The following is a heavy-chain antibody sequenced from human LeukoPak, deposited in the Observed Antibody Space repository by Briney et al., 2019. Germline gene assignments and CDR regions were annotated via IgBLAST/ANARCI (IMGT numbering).Heavy chain of an antibody. CDR2: IYYTGST. Sequence: SETLSLTCTVSGGSISGYHWSWIRQPPGKGLEWIAYIYYTGSTGYNPSLKSRVTISIDTSKNQFSLKLTSVTAADTAVYYCARTYAFDIWGQGTVVTVSS. CDR1: GGSISGYH. V-gene: IGHV4-59*01. J-gene: IGHJ3*02. CDR3: ARTYAFDI.